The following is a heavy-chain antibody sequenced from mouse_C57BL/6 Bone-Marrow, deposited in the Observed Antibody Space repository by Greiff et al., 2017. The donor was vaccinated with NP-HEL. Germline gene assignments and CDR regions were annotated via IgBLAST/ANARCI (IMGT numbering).Heavy chain of an antibody. Sequence: VQGVESGAELARPGASVKLSCKASGYPFTSYGISWVKQRTGQGLEWIGEIYPRSGNTYYNEKFKGKATLTADNSSSTAYMELRSLTSEDSAVYFCARGGYYGSSPWFAYWGQGTLVTVSA. CDR3: ARGGYYGSSPWFAY. J-gene: IGHJ3*01. V-gene: IGHV1-81*01. CDR1: GYPFTSYG. D-gene: IGHD1-1*01. CDR2: IYPRSGNT.